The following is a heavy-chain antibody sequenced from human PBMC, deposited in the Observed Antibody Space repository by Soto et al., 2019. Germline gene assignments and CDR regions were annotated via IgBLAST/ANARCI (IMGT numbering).Heavy chain of an antibody. J-gene: IGHJ4*02. Sequence: QVPLQESGPRLVRPSGTLSLTCTVSSGSISTANWWSWVRQPPGRGLEWIGEIYHSGSTNYNLSLKSRVTLSVDKSKNQFFLRLSSVTAADTATYYCAKRGGGVVLDATTPVAYWGQGTLVTVSS. CDR2: IYHSGST. CDR1: SGSISTANW. V-gene: IGHV4-4*02. D-gene: IGHD2-15*01. CDR3: AKRGGGVVLDATTPVAY.